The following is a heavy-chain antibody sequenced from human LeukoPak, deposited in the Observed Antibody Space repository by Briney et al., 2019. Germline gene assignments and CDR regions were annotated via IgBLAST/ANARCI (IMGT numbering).Heavy chain of an antibody. Sequence: PGGSLRLSCAASGFTFSSYGMHWVRQAPGKGLEWVAVISYDGSNKYYADSVKGRFTISRDNSKNTLYLQMNSLRAEDTAVYYCASGAFDIWGQGTMVTVSS. CDR2: ISYDGSNK. CDR3: ASGAFDI. CDR1: GFTFSSYG. J-gene: IGHJ3*02. V-gene: IGHV3-30*03.